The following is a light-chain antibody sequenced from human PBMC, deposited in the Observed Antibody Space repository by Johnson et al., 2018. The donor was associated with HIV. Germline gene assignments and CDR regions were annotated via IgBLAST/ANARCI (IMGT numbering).Light chain of an antibody. Sequence: QSVLTQPPSVSAAPGQKVTISCSGSSSNIGKNYVSWYQQLPGTAPKLLIFDNHKRHSGIPDRFSGSKSGTSATLGITGLQTGDEADYYCGTWDSSLNAYVFGAATKVAVL. CDR1: SSNIGKNY. CDR3: GTWDSSLNAYV. CDR2: DNH. V-gene: IGLV1-51*01. J-gene: IGLJ1*01.